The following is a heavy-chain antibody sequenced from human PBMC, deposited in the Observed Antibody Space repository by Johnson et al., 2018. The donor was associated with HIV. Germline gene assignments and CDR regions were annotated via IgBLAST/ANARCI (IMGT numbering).Heavy chain of an antibody. CDR3: ARSGSSNWLQTGDAFDI. CDR1: GFTYSSYA. Sequence: QVQLVESGGGVVQPGRSLRLSCVVSGFTYSSYAMHWVRQAPGKGLEWVAVISYDGSNKYYADSVKCRFTISRDNSKNTLYLQMNSLRAEDTAVYYCARSGSSNWLQTGDAFDIWGQGTMVTVSS. D-gene: IGHD6-13*01. V-gene: IGHV3-30*04. J-gene: IGHJ3*02. CDR2: ISYDGSNK.